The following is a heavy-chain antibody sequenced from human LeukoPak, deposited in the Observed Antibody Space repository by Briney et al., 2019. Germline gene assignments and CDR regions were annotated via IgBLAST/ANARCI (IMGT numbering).Heavy chain of an antibody. CDR3: ARAKIAAAGTVAFDV. Sequence: GSLRLSCAASGFTFSSYAMTWVRQAPGKGLEWVSAFSATDGSAQYAESVEGRFTISRDNSKNTLFLQMNSLGAEDTAVYYCARAKIAAAGTVAFDVWGQGTLVTVSS. D-gene: IGHD6-13*01. CDR2: FSATDGSA. J-gene: IGHJ3*01. V-gene: IGHV3-23*01. CDR1: GFTFSSYA.